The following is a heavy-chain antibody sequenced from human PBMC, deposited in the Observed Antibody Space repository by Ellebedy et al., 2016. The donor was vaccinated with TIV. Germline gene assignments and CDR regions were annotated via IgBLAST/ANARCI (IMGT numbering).Heavy chain of an antibody. D-gene: IGHD1-26*01. CDR2: IIPIFGPA. V-gene: IGHV1-69*13. J-gene: IGHJ4*02. Sequence: AASVKVSCKASGGTFSRYVFSWVRQAPGQGLEWMGGIIPIFGPANYAQQFQDRVTITADESTSTAYMELSSLRSEDTAVYYCTRGSRVGATVDYWGQGTLVTVSS. CDR1: GGTFSRYV. CDR3: TRGSRVGATVDY.